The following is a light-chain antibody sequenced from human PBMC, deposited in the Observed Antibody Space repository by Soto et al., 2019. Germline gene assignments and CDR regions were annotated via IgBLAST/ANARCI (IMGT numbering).Light chain of an antibody. CDR3: QKYNSAPRT. CDR2: AAS. J-gene: IGKJ4*01. V-gene: IGKV1-27*01. Sequence: DVQMTQAPSSLAASVGDRVTITCRASQGISNYLAWYQQKPGKVPKLLIYAASILQSGVPSRFSGSGSGTDFTLTISSLQPEDVATYYCQKYNSAPRTFGGGTMVEIK. CDR1: QGISNY.